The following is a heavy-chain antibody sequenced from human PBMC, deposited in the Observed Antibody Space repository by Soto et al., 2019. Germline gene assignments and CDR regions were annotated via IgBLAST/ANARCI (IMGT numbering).Heavy chain of an antibody. J-gene: IGHJ4*02. Sequence: QVHLVESGGGVVQAGRSLRLSCAASGFSFSAYSMHWVRQAPGKGLEWVAVISSDGSKTYYAGSLKGRFTVSRDNSKNILYLQRNSLRAEDTAVYYCARAGQQVAVFDYWGQGTEVTVSS. CDR2: ISSDGSKT. CDR1: GFSFSAYS. CDR3: ARAGQQVAVFDY. D-gene: IGHD6-13*01. V-gene: IGHV3-30-3*01.